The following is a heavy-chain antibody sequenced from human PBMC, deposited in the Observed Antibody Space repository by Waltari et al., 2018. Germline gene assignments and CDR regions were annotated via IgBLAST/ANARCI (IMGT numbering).Heavy chain of an antibody. J-gene: IGHJ4*02. Sequence: EVQLVESGGGLVQPGRSLTLSCLTSGFNFGDHAMNWVRQAPGKGLEWVGYIRTKTYGGTTEYAASVKGRFTISRDDSKTIAYLQMSSLKIEDTAVYYCTRDYDFWSGYPLLDYWGQGTLVTVSS. CDR3: TRDYDFWSGYPLLDY. CDR1: GFNFGDHA. CDR2: IRTKTYGGTT. D-gene: IGHD3-3*01. V-gene: IGHV3-49*04.